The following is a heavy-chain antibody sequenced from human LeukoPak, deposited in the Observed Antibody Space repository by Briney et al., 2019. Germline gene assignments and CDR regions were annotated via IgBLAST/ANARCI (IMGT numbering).Heavy chain of an antibody. V-gene: IGHV3-30*18. CDR1: GFTFSSYG. CDR2: ISYDGSNK. J-gene: IGHJ4*02. CDR3: AKDVSIAVAGTGDY. Sequence: PGRSLRLSCAASGFTFSSYGMHWVRQASGKGLEWVAVISYDGSNKYYADSVKGRFTISRDNSKNTLYLQMNSLRAEDTAVYYCAKDVSIAVAGTGDYWGQGTLVTVSS. D-gene: IGHD6-19*01.